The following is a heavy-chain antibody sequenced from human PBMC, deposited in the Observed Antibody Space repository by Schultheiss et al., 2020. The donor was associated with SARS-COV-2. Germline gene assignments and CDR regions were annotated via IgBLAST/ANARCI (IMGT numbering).Heavy chain of an antibody. Sequence: GESLKISCKASGYSFTTYWIGWVRQMPGKGLEWMAIIYPGDSDTRYSPSFQGQVTISADKSISTAYLQWSSLKASDTAMYYCARRAYSSSSQETFDSWGQGTLVTVSS. J-gene: IGHJ4*02. D-gene: IGHD6-6*01. V-gene: IGHV5-51*01. CDR3: ARRAYSSSSQETFDS. CDR2: IYPGDSDT. CDR1: GYSFTTYW.